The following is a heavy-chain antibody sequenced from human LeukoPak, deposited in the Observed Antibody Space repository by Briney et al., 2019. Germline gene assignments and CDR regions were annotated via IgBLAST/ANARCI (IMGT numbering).Heavy chain of an antibody. Sequence: GGSLRLSCAASGFTFSSYGMHWVRQAPGKGLEWVAVISYDGSNKYYADSVKGRFTISRDNSKNTLYLQMNSLRAEDTAVYYCAKDLPHGPEDAFDIWGQGTMVTVSS. CDR3: AKDLPHGPEDAFDI. CDR1: GFTFSSYG. J-gene: IGHJ3*02. V-gene: IGHV3-30*18. D-gene: IGHD1-14*01. CDR2: ISYDGSNK.